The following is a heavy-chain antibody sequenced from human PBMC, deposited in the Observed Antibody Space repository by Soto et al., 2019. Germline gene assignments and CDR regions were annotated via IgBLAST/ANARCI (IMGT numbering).Heavy chain of an antibody. CDR1: GFSFENYA. J-gene: IGHJ4*02. CDR2: ISWHSGNL. Sequence: PGGSLRLSCAASGFSFENYAMHWVRQAPGKGLEWVSGISWHSGNLGYADSVRGRFTISRDNAKNSLYLQMNSLRPEDTGLYYCAKDKVYSNYEHYSDYWGQGTLVTVSS. D-gene: IGHD4-4*01. CDR3: AKDKVYSNYEHYSDY. V-gene: IGHV3-9*01.